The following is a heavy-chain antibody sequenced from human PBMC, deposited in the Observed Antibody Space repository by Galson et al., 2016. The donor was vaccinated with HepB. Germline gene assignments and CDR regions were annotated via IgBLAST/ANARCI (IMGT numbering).Heavy chain of an antibody. Sequence: SETLSLTCTVSGASITNKNNYWGWIRQPPGKGLEWIGSIYYSGNTYYNPSLKSRVTMSVKTSKNQFSLRLSSVTAADTAVYFCARQEYNDRSGYPYYDYYFGMDVWGQGTTVTVSS. CDR3: ARQEYNDRSGYPYYDYYFGMDV. CDR2: IYYSGNT. V-gene: IGHV4-39*01. D-gene: IGHD3-22*01. CDR1: GASITNKNNY. J-gene: IGHJ6*02.